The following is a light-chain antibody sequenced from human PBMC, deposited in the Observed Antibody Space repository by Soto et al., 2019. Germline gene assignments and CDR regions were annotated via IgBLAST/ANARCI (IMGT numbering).Light chain of an antibody. CDR1: QSISSW. CDR3: QQYDNDSWT. J-gene: IGKJ1*01. Sequence: DIQMTQSPSTLSASVGDRVIITCRASQSISSWLAWYQQKPGKAPNLLIYKASALKSGVPSRFSGSGSGTEFTLPISSLQPDDFATYYCQQYDNDSWTFGQGTKVEIK. CDR2: KAS. V-gene: IGKV1-5*03.